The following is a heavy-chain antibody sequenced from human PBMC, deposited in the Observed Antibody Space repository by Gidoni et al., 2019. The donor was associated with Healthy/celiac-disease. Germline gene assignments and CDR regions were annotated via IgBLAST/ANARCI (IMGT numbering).Heavy chain of an antibody. D-gene: IGHD3-10*01. CDR1: ISSYY. CDR2: IYYSGST. CDR3: ARYSGGAHYYYGMDV. V-gene: IGHV4-59*01. J-gene: IGHJ6*02. Sequence: ISSYYWTWIRQPPGKGLEWIGYIYYSGSTNYNPSRKSRVTISVDTSKNQFSLKLSSVTAADTAVYYCARYSGGAHYYYGMDVWGQGTTVTVSS.